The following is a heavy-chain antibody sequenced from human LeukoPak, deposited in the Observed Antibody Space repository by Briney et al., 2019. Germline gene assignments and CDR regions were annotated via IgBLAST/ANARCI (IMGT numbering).Heavy chain of an antibody. V-gene: IGHV3-64*01. J-gene: IGHJ4*02. CDR1: GFTFSSYA. D-gene: IGHD1-1*01. Sequence: GGSLRLSCAASGFTFSSYAMHWVRRAPGKGLEYVSAISSNGGSTYYANSVKGRFTISRDNSKNTLYLQMNSLRAEDTALYYCAKGLERESRLDSWGQGTLVTVSS. CDR2: ISSNGGST. CDR3: AKGLERESRLDS.